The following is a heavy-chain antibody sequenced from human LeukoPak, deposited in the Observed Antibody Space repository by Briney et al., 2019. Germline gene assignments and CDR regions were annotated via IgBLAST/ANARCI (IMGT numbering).Heavy chain of an antibody. Sequence: SETLSLTCTASGGSISSYYWSWIRQPAGKGLEWIGRIYTSGSTNYNPSLKSRITMSVDTSKNQYSLKLSSVTAEDTAVYYCAREPPYYYDSSGYYPFDYWGQGTLVTVSS. CDR2: IYTSGST. J-gene: IGHJ4*02. CDR3: AREPPYYYDSSGYYPFDY. V-gene: IGHV4-4*07. D-gene: IGHD3-22*01. CDR1: GGSISSYY.